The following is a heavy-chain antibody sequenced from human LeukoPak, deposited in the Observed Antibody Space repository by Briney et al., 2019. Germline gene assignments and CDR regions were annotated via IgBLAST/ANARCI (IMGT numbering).Heavy chain of an antibody. CDR3: ARVLLPREYYDFWSGSYYFDY. CDR1: GGSISSGGYY. CDR2: IYYSGST. V-gene: IGHV4-31*03. D-gene: IGHD3-3*01. Sequence: SETLSLTCTVSGGSISSGGYYWSWIRQHPGKGLEWIGYIYYSGSTYYNPSLKSRVTISVDTSKNQFPLKLSSVTAADTAVYYCARVLLPREYYDFWSGSYYFDYWGQGTLVTVSS. J-gene: IGHJ4*02.